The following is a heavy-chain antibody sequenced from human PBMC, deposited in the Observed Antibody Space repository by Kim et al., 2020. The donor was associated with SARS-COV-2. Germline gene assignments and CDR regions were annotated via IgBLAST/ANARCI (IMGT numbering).Heavy chain of an antibody. CDR3: ARDQGVGDY. Sequence: GNTKDSGKLQGRVTITRDTSASTAYMELSSLRSEDTAVYYCARDQGVGDYWGQGALVTVSS. J-gene: IGHJ4*02. D-gene: IGHD1-26*01. V-gene: IGHV1-3*01. CDR2: GNT.